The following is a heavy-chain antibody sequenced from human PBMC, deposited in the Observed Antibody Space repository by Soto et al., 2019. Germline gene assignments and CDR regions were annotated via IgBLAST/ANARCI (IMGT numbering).Heavy chain of an antibody. CDR3: ARSSTVIYYFDY. CDR2: IYYSGST. Sequence: PSETLSLTCTVSGGSISSYYWSWIRQPPGKGLEWIGYIYYSGSTNYNPSLKSRVTISVDTSKNPFSLKLSSVTAADTAVYYCARSSTVIYYFDYWGQGTLVTVSS. V-gene: IGHV4-59*01. J-gene: IGHJ4*02. D-gene: IGHD2-2*01. CDR1: GGSISSYY.